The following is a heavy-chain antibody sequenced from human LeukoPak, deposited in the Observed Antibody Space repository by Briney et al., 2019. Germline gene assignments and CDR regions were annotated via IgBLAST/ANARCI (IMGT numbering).Heavy chain of an antibody. V-gene: IGHV3-53*01. CDR2: LYSGGAA. J-gene: IGHJ6*03. CDR1: GFSVRDNY. CDR3: AKGSGGYYYYMGV. Sequence: PGGSLRLSCAVSGFSVRDNYLNWVRQTPGGGLECVSVLYSGGAAYYADSVKGRFTISRDNSKNTLYLQMNSLRAEDTAVYYCAKGSGGYYYYMGVWGKGTTVTVSS.